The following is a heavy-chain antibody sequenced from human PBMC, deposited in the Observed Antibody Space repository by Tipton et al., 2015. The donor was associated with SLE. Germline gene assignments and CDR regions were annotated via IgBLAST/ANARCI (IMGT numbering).Heavy chain of an antibody. CDR3: ARDGESIAASGSHVDY. V-gene: IGHV4-34*01. Sequence: TLSLTCAAYSGSLSAYWWSWIRQPPGKGLEGIGEFTRSGGINYNPSLQSRVTISVNASKNQFSLKLSSGTAADTAVYYCARDGESIAASGSHVDYWGQGTLVTVSS. CDR2: FTRSGGI. J-gene: IGHJ4*02. CDR1: SGSLSAYW. D-gene: IGHD6-6*01.